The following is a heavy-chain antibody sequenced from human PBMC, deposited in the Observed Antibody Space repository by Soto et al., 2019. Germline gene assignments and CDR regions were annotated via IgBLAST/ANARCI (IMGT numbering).Heavy chain of an antibody. V-gene: IGHV3-7*03. CDR3: ARDLRGEAVAGAGFDY. Sequence: EVQLVESGGGLVQPGGSLRLSCAASGFTFSSYWMSWVRQAPGKGLEWVANIKQDGSEKYYVDSVKGRFTISRDNAKNSLYLQMTGLRAEDTAVYYCARDLRGEAVAGAGFDYWGQGTLVTVSS. J-gene: IGHJ4*02. D-gene: IGHD6-19*01. CDR1: GFTFSSYW. CDR2: IKQDGSEK.